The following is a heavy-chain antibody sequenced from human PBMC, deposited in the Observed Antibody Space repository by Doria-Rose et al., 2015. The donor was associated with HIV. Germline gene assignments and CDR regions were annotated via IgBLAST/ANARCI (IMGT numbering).Heavy chain of an antibody. D-gene: IGHD1-1*01. J-gene: IGHJ6*02. CDR2: INHSGST. CDR1: GGSFSGYY. CDR3: ARGLLRGGWNDVDYYYGMDV. V-gene: IGHV4-34*01. Sequence: QVQLQQWDAGLVKPSETLSLTCAVFGGSFSGYYWSWIRQPPGKGLEWIGAINHSGSTNYKTSLKSRVTISLDTSKNLFYLKLSSVTAADTAVYYCARGLLRGGWNDVDYYYGMDVWGQGTTVTVSS.